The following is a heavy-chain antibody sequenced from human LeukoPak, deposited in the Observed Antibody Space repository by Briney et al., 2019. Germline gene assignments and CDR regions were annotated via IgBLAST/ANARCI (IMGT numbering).Heavy chain of an antibody. D-gene: IGHD3-22*01. CDR1: GFTFSSYA. J-gene: IGHJ4*02. CDR2: ISGSGGST. Sequence: GGPLRLSCAASGFTFSSYAMSWVRQAPGKGLEWVSAISGSGGSTYYADSVKGRFTISRDNSKNTLYLQMNSLRAEDTAVYYCAKIKKTRDYYDSSGYYYFDYWGQGTLVTVSS. CDR3: AKIKKTRDYYDSSGYYYFDY. V-gene: IGHV3-23*01.